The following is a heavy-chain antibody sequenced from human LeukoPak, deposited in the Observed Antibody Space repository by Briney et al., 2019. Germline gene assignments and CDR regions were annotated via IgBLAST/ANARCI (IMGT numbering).Heavy chain of an antibody. V-gene: IGHV3-33*01. CDR3: ARDRYYDSSGYPFDY. D-gene: IGHD3-22*01. CDR2: IWCDGSNK. CDR1: GFTFSSYG. Sequence: PGRSLRLSCAASGFTFSSYGMHWVRQAPGKGLEWVAVIWCDGSNKYYADSVKGRFTISRDNSKNTLYLQMNSLRAEDTAVYYCARDRYYDSSGYPFDYWGQGTLVTVSS. J-gene: IGHJ4*02.